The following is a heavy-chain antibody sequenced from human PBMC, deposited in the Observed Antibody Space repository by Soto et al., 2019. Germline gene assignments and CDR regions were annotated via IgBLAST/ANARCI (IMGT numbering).Heavy chain of an antibody. J-gene: IGHJ3*02. CDR3: ARGADYYDSSGYYPAKDAFDI. CDR1: GFTFSSYA. D-gene: IGHD3-22*01. V-gene: IGHV3-30-3*01. CDR2: ISYDGSNK. Sequence: GGSLRLSCAASGFTFSSYAMHWVRQAPGRGLEWVAVISYDGSNKYYADSVKGRFTISRDNSKNTLYLQMNSLRAEDTAVYYCARGADYYDSSGYYPAKDAFDIWGQGTMATVS.